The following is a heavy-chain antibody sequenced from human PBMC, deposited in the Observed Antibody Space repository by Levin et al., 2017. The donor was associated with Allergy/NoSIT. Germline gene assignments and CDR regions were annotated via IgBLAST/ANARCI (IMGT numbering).Heavy chain of an antibody. J-gene: IGHJ4*02. CDR3: AKKSLLVVPGNFFDY. D-gene: IGHD3-22*01. CDR1: GFTFSIYD. Sequence: LSLTCAASGFTFSIYDMNWVRPAPGKGLEWVSVITANSDYTSYADSVKGRFTISRDNSKGLLYLQMHSLRAEDTAIYYCAKKSLLVVPGNFFDYWGQGALVTVSS. CDR2: ITANSDYT. V-gene: IGHV3-23*01.